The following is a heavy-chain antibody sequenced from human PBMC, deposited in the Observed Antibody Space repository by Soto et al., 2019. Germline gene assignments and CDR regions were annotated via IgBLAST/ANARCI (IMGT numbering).Heavy chain of an antibody. CDR1: GFTFSTYS. CDR3: ARDLNYHGSGSYYGVP. Sequence: GGSLRLSCAASGFTFSTYSMNWVRQAPGKGLEWVSYISSSSSTIYYADSVKGRFTISRDNAKNSLYLQMNSLRAEDTAVYYCARDLNYHGSGSYYGVPWGQGTLVTVSS. V-gene: IGHV3-48*01. J-gene: IGHJ5*02. CDR2: ISSSSSTI. D-gene: IGHD3-10*01.